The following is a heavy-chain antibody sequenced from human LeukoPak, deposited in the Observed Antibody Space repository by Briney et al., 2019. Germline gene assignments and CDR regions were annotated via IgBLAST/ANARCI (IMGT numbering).Heavy chain of an antibody. V-gene: IGHV1-18*01. D-gene: IGHD6-19*01. CDR1: GYNLSSFG. J-gene: IGHJ3*02. CDR2: ISVYNGNT. Sequence: ASVKVSCKASGYNLSSFGISWVRQAPGQGLEWMVWISVYNGNTNYAQNLQGRVTMTRDTSTSTAYMELRSLRSDDTAVYYCARFGLGKHIEVAGIPFDIWGQGTMVTVSS. CDR3: ARFGLGKHIEVAGIPFDI.